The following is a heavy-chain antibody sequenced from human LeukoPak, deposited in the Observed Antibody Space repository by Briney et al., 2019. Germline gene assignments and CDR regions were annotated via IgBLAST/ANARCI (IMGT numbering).Heavy chain of an antibody. D-gene: IGHD3-3*01. J-gene: IGHJ4*02. CDR1: GFTFSDYY. CDR3: ARPGYDFWSGLLGGTDY. CDR2: ISSSGSTV. V-gene: IGHV3-11*01. Sequence: GGSLRLSCAASGFTFSDYYMSWIRQAPGKGLEWVSYISSSGSTVYYADSVKGRFTISRDNAKNSLYLQMNSLRAEDTAVYYCARPGYDFWSGLLGGTDYWGQGTLVTVSS.